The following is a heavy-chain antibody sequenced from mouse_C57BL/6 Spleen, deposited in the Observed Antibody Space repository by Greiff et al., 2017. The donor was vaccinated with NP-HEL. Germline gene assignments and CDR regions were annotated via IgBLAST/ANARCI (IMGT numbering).Heavy chain of an antibody. D-gene: IGHD1-1*01. CDR1: GYTFTSYW. CDR3: ARSIYYGSSPFFDY. V-gene: IGHV1-55*01. Sequence: QVQLKQPGAELVKPGASVKMSCKASGYTFTSYWITWVKQRPGQGLEWIGDIYPRSGNTYYNEKFKGKATLTADKSSSTAYMELRSLTSEDSAVYFCARSIYYGSSPFFDYWGQGTTLTVSS. CDR2: IYPRSGNT. J-gene: IGHJ2*01.